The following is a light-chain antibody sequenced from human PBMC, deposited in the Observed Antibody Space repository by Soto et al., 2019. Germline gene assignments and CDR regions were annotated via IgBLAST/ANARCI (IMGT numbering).Light chain of an antibody. Sequence: IHMTQSPSSFSASTGDRVTITCRASQGISSYLAWYQQKPGKAPKLLIYAASTLQSGVPSRFSGSGSGTDFTLTISCLQSEDFATYYCQQYYSQYTFGQGTKVDIK. CDR2: AAS. V-gene: IGKV1-8*01. CDR3: QQYYSQYT. J-gene: IGKJ2*01. CDR1: QGISSY.